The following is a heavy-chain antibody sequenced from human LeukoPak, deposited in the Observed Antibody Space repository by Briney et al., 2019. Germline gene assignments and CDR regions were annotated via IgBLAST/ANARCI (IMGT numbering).Heavy chain of an antibody. D-gene: IGHD3-10*01. J-gene: IGHJ5*02. Sequence: GGSLRLSCAASGFTFSDYYMSWIRQAPGKGLEWVSYISSSGSTIYYADSVKGRFTISRDNAKNSLYLQMNSLRAEDTAVYYCARLLWFGESWRRRWFDPWGQGTLVTVSS. CDR2: ISSSGSTI. V-gene: IGHV3-11*04. CDR3: ARLLWFGESWRRRWFDP. CDR1: GFTFSDYY.